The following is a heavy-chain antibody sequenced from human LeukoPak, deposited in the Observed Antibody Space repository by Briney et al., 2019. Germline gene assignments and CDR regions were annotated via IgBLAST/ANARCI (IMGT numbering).Heavy chain of an antibody. D-gene: IGHD3-10*01. CDR1: GFTFSSYG. J-gene: IGHJ4*02. CDR2: ISGLSGRT. Sequence: GGTLRLSCAASGFTFSSYGMSWVRQAPGKGLEWVSSISGLSGRTYYADSVKGRFTISRDNPKNTLSLQMNSLRAEDTAVYYCATSRFYYYPYYWGQGTLVTVSS. V-gene: IGHV3-23*01. CDR3: ATSRFYYYPYY.